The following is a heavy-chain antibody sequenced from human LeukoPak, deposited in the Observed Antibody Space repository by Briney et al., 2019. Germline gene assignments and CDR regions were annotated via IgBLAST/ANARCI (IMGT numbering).Heavy chain of an antibody. CDR1: GFIFSAST. Sequence: PGGSLRLSCAASGFIFSASTIHWVRQASGKGLEWVGRIRTKANGYATVSAASVKGRFIISRDDSKNTAYLQMNSLKTEDTALYYCASASYGDSESSIDYWGQGTLVTVSS. CDR3: ASASYGDSESSIDY. CDR2: IRTKANGYAT. D-gene: IGHD4-17*01. J-gene: IGHJ4*02. V-gene: IGHV3-73*01.